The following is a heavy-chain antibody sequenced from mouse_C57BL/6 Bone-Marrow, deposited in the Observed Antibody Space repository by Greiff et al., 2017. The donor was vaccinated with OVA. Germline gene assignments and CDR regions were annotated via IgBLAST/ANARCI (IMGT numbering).Heavy chain of an antibody. D-gene: IGHD1-1*01. CDR2: ISSGGSYT. CDR1: GFTFSSYG. Sequence: EVKLVESGGDLVKPGGSLKLSCAASGFTFSSYGMSWVRQTPDKRLEWVATISSGGSYTYYPDSVKGRFTISRDNAKNTLYLQMSSLTSEDTARYYCARPHDGSSSYWYFDVWGTGTTVTVSS. J-gene: IGHJ1*03. V-gene: IGHV5-6*01. CDR3: ARPHDGSSSYWYFDV.